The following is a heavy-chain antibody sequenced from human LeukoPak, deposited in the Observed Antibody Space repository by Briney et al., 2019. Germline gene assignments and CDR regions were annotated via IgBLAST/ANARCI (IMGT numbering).Heavy chain of an antibody. Sequence: SETLSLTCSVFGGSISSYYWSWVRQPAGKGLEWIGYVSYSGSTDYNPSLKSRVIISIDTSKTQFSLRLRSVTAADTAVYYCARENDRYGRIDYWGQGTQVTVSS. V-gene: IGHV4-59*01. CDR3: ARENDRYGRIDY. CDR2: VSYSGST. D-gene: IGHD5-18*01. CDR1: GGSISSYY. J-gene: IGHJ4*02.